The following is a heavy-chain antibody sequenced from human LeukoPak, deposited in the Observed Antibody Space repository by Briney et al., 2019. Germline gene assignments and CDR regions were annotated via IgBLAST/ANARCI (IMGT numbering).Heavy chain of an antibody. V-gene: IGHV1-69*13. CDR2: IIPIFGTA. Sequence: SVKVSCKASGGTFSSYAISWVRQAPGQGLEWTGGIIPIFGTANYAQKFQGRVTITADESTSTAYMELSSLRSEDTAVYYCARDYDYYDSSGYFNWFDPWGQGTLVTVSS. D-gene: IGHD3-22*01. CDR1: GGTFSSYA. J-gene: IGHJ5*02. CDR3: ARDYDYYDSSGYFNWFDP.